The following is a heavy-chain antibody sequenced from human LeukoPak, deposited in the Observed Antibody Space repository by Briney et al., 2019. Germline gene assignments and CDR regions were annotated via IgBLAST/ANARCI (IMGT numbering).Heavy chain of an antibody. J-gene: IGHJ4*02. CDR3: ARVGAVAGHGDFDY. Sequence: SETLSLTCTVSGGSISSSSYYWGWIRQPPGKGLEWIGSIYYSGSTYYNPSLKSRVTISLDTSKNQFSLKLNSVTAADTALYYCARVGAVAGHGDFDYWGQGTLVTVSS. CDR2: IYYSGST. V-gene: IGHV4-39*07. CDR1: GGSISSSSYY. D-gene: IGHD6-19*01.